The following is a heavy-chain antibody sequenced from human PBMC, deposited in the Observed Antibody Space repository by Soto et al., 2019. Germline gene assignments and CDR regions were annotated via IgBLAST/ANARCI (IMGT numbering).Heavy chain of an antibody. D-gene: IGHD3-10*02. CDR1: GYTFTGYY. J-gene: IGHJ4*02. V-gene: IGHV1-2*02. CDR2: INPNSGGT. CDR3: ASPCSGYCEGFDY. Sequence: ASVKVSCKASGYTFTGYYMHWVRQAPGQGLEWMGWINPNSGGTNYAQKFQGRVTMTRDTSISPAFMELSRLRSDDTDVDYCASPCSGYCEGFDYWGQGTLVTVSS.